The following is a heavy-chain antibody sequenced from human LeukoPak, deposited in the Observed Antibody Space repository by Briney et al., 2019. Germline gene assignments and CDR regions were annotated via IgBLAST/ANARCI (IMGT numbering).Heavy chain of an antibody. CDR3: ARDRDLNWFDP. CDR2: INPSGGST. V-gene: IGHV1-46*01. J-gene: IGHJ5*02. CDR1: GYAXTSYY. Sequence: VKVSCKASGYAXTSYYMHWVRQAPGQGLEWMGIINPSGGSTSYAQKFQGRVTMTRDTSTSTVYMELSSLRSEDTAVYYCARDRDLNWFDPWGQGTLVTVSS.